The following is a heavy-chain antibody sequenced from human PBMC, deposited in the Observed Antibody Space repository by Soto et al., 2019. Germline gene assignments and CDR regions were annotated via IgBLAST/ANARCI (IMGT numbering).Heavy chain of an antibody. D-gene: IGHD3-16*01. CDR2: MNNDGSGT. V-gene: IGHV3-74*01. J-gene: IGHJ4*02. Sequence: EVQLVESGGGLVQPGGSLRLSCAASGFTFSTYWMHWVRQVAGKGLEWVSHMNNDGSGTIYADSVKGRFTISRDNAKNTLYLQMNNLRADDSAFYNCTRPTLGGVDYWGQGTLVTVSS. CDR3: TRPTLGGVDY. CDR1: GFTFSTYW.